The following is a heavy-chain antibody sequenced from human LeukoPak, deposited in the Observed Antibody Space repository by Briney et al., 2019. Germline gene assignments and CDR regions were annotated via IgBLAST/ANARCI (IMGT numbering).Heavy chain of an antibody. V-gene: IGHV3-33*01. Sequence: QPGRSLRLSCTASGFTFSTYNIHWVRQAPGKGLEWVAIVLYDGSDSYYADSVKGRFTISRDNSKNTLYLQMNSLRAEDTAVYYCARDNNAYYDFWSGDLTLQTYYYMDVWGKGTTVTVSS. CDR3: ARDNNAYYDFWSGDLTLQTYYYMDV. D-gene: IGHD3-3*01. CDR2: VLYDGSDS. CDR1: GFTFSTYN. J-gene: IGHJ6*03.